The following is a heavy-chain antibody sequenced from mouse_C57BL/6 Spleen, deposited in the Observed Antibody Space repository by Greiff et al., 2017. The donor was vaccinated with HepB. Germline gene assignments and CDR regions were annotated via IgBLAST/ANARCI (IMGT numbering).Heavy chain of an antibody. CDR1: GFTFSSYG. V-gene: IGHV5-6*01. Sequence: EVMLVESGGDLVKPGGSLKLSCAASGFTFSSYGMSWVRQTPDKRLEWVATISSGGSYTYYPDSVKGRFTISRDNAKNTLYLQMSSLKSEDTAMYYCANYGSSFYAMDYWGQGTSVTVSS. CDR2: ISSGGSYT. J-gene: IGHJ4*01. D-gene: IGHD1-1*01. CDR3: ANYGSSFYAMDY.